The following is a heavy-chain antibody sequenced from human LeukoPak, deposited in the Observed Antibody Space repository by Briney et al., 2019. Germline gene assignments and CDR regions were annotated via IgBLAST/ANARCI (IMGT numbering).Heavy chain of an antibody. J-gene: IGHJ3*02. V-gene: IGHV1-2*02. CDR1: GYTFTGYY. CDR2: INPNSGGT. D-gene: IGHD5-12*01. Sequence: ASVKVSCKASGYTFTGYYMHWVRQAPGQGLEWMGWINPNSGGTNYAQKFQGRVTMTRDMSISTAYMELSRLRSDDTAVYYCAGEERGSLWLRHDAFDIWGQGTMVTVSS. CDR3: AGEERGSLWLRHDAFDI.